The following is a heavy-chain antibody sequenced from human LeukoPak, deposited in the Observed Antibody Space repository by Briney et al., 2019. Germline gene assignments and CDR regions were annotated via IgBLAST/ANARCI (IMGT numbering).Heavy chain of an antibody. D-gene: IGHD6-19*01. Sequence: HPRGSLRLSCAAAGFTFSVYWMSSVRQAPGKGLGWGANIKEDGSEKFYVHSVKGRFTISRDNAKNSLYLQMNSLRDEDTAVYYCAVDSGGWYKGYWGQGGLVTVCS. V-gene: IGHV3-7*01. CDR1: GFTFSVYW. CDR3: AVDSGGWYKGY. CDR2: IKEDGSEK. J-gene: IGHJ4*02.